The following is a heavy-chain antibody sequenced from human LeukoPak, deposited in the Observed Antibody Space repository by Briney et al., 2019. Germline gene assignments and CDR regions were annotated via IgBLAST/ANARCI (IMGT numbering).Heavy chain of an antibody. V-gene: IGHV3-48*03. J-gene: IGHJ3*02. CDR2: ISSSGSTI. CDR1: GFIFRNYA. Sequence: GGSLRLSCAASGFIFRNYAMNWVRQAPGKGLEWVSYISSSGSTIYYADSVKGRFTISRDNAKNSLYLQMNSLRAEDTAVYYCARVQEQWLVPGGAFDIWGQGTMVTVSS. D-gene: IGHD6-19*01. CDR3: ARVQEQWLVPGGAFDI.